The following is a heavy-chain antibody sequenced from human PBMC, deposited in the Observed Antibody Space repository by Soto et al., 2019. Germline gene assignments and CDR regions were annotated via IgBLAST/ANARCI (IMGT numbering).Heavy chain of an antibody. CDR2: IYYSGST. J-gene: IGHJ4*02. D-gene: IGHD4-17*01. Sequence: PSATLSLTCTVSGGSISSYYWSWIRQPPGKGLEWIGYIYYSGSTYYNPSLKRRVTISVDTSKNQFSLYLRSVSAADTAVYYCARRYGDCFDYWGQGTLVTVSS. V-gene: IGHV4-59*08. CDR1: GGSISSYY. CDR3: ARRYGDCFDY.